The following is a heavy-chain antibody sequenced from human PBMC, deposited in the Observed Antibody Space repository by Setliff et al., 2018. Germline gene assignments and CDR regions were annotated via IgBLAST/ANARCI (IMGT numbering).Heavy chain of an antibody. CDR1: GYTFTDYG. CDR2: ISPYSGNT. Sequence: GASVKVSCKASGYTFTDYGVTWVRQAPGQGLEWVGWISPYSGNTYYAPKFQGRITMTTDTSTTTAYMELKSLRSDDTAIYYCSKEPAISLTEAIRRSYYDYALDVWGQGTTVTVSS. J-gene: IGHJ6*02. V-gene: IGHV1-18*01. CDR3: SKEPAISLTEAIRRSYYDYALDV. D-gene: IGHD3-9*01.